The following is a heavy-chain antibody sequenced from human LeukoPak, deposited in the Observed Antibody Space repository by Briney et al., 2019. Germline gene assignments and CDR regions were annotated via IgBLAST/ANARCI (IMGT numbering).Heavy chain of an antibody. CDR2: ISYNGYYE. CDR1: GFTFSSYA. J-gene: IGHJ4*02. Sequence: GGSLRLSCAASGFTFSSYAMHWVRQAPGKGLKWVAVISYNGYYEYYADSVKGRFTISRDNSKNTLYLQMHSLRVEDTAVYYCARDRYYYDSSGYFLFDYWGQGTLVTVSS. V-gene: IGHV3-30*04. D-gene: IGHD3-22*01. CDR3: ARDRYYYDSSGYFLFDY.